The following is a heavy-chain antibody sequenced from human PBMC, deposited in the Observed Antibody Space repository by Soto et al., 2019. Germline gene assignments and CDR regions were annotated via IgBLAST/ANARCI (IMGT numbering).Heavy chain of an antibody. CDR3: ARDIFCGGDCSIAFGY. D-gene: IGHD2-21*02. Sequence: SETLSLTCTVSGGSISSGGYYWSWIRQHPGKGLEWIGYIYYSGSTYYNPSLKSRVTISVDTSKNQFSLKLSSVTAADTAVYYCARDIFCGGDCSIAFGYWGQGTLVTVSS. J-gene: IGHJ4*02. CDR1: GGSISSGGYY. V-gene: IGHV4-31*03. CDR2: IYYSGST.